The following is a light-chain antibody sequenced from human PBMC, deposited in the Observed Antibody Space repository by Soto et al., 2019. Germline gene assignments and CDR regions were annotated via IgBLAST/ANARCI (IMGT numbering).Light chain of an antibody. V-gene: IGLV2-14*03. CDR3: TSYTTSATYV. J-gene: IGLJ1*01. Sequence: QSVLTQPASVSGSPGQSITISCTGTSSYVGRYNYVSWYQQHPGKAPTLIIYDVINRPSGVSHRFSASKSGSTASLTISGLQAEDEADYYCTSYTTSATYVIGTGTKVTVL. CDR2: DVI. CDR1: SSYVGRYNY.